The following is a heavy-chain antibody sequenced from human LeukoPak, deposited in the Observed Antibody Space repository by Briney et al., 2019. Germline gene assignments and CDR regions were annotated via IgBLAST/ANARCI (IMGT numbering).Heavy chain of an antibody. CDR3: ARDRGGTYLVSFAFDI. D-gene: IGHD1-26*01. J-gene: IGHJ3*02. CDR1: GFTVSSNY. V-gene: IGHV3-66*01. Sequence: QPGGSLRLSCAASGFTVSSNYMNWVRQAPGKGLEWVSAIYSGGSTYYADSVKGRFSISRDDSKNTLYLQMNSLRAEDTAVYYCARDRGGTYLVSFAFDIWGQGTMVTVSS. CDR2: IYSGGST.